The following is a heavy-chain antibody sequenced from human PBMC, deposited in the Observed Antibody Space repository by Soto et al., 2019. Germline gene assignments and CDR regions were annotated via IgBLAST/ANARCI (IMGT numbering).Heavy chain of an antibody. CDR1: WFSLTTSGVG. CDR2: IYWDEDK. V-gene: IGHV2-5*02. D-gene: IGHD4-17*01. J-gene: IGHJ5*02. CDR3: AHRTSTVTWWIAP. Sequence: QITLKESGPTLVKPTQPLTLTCTFSWFSLTTSGVGVGWIRQPPGKALEWLALIYWDEDKRYSTSLKCRLTITKDTPKNPVVLTMTNMVPADTASYFWAHRTSTVTWWIAPWGQATLVTVYS.